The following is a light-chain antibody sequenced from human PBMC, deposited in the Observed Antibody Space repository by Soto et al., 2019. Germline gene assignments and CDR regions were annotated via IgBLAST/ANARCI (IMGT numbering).Light chain of an antibody. J-gene: IGKJ2*01. CDR3: QQYNSYSYT. CDR2: DAS. CDR1: QSISSW. V-gene: IGKV1-5*01. Sequence: DIQMTQSPSTLSASVGDRVTITCRASQSISSWLAWYQQKPGKAPKLLIYDASSLESGVPSRFSGSGSGTEFTLTISSLQPDDGATYYCQQYNSYSYTFGQGTKLEIK.